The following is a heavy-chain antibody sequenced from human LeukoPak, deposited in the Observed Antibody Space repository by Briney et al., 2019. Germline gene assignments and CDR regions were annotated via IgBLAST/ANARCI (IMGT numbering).Heavy chain of an antibody. CDR3: ARHMGLGYTYFYPYFDY. V-gene: IGHV4-59*08. J-gene: IGHJ4*01. D-gene: IGHD1-1*01. Sequence: KPSETLSLTCTVSGGSISSYYWSWIRQPPGKGLEWIGDIYYSGSTNYNPSLKSRVSISVDTSKNQFSLKLSSVTAADTAVYYCARHMGLGYTYFYPYFDYWGQGTLVTVSS. CDR2: IYYSGST. CDR1: GGSISSYY.